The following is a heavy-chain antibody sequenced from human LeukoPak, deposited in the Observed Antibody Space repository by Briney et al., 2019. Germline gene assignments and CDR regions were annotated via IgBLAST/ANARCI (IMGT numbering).Heavy chain of an antibody. J-gene: IGHJ3*02. D-gene: IGHD6-13*01. Sequence: SETLSLTCTVSGGSISRYYWPWIRQPAGKGLEWLGRIYTSGSTNYNPSLRSRVTMSVDTSKNQFSLRLSSVTAADTAVYYCARDWGSSSWTKDAFDIWGQGTMVTVSS. CDR3: ARDWGSSSWTKDAFDI. CDR1: GGSISRYY. V-gene: IGHV4-4*07. CDR2: IYTSGST.